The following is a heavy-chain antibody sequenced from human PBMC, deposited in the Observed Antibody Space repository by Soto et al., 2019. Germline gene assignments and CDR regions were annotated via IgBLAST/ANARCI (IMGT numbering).Heavy chain of an antibody. D-gene: IGHD2-21*02. CDR3: AKDTCGGDCHSTNEINWYFDL. CDR1: GFTFSSYA. CDR2: ISGSGGST. J-gene: IGHJ2*01. V-gene: IGHV3-23*01. Sequence: GGSLRLSCAASGFTFSSYAMSWVRQAPGKGLEWVSAISGSGGSTYYADSVKGRFTISRDNSKNTLYLQMNSLRAEDTAVYYCAKDTCGGDCHSTNEINWYFDLWGRGTLVTVSS.